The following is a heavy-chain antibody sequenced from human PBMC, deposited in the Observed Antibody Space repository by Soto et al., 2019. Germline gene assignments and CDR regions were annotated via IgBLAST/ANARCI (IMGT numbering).Heavy chain of an antibody. J-gene: IGHJ4*02. CDR3: AKVVVAATRHTDFDS. D-gene: IGHD2-15*01. CDR1: GGPINSNNYY. Sequence: SETLSLTCTVSGGPINSNNYYWAWIRQPPGKGLAWIASIYYDGSTYYNPSLKSRVSISVDTSKNHFSLKLSSATAADTAVYYCAKVVVAATRHTDFDSWGQGTLVTVSS. CDR2: IYYDGST. V-gene: IGHV4-39*02.